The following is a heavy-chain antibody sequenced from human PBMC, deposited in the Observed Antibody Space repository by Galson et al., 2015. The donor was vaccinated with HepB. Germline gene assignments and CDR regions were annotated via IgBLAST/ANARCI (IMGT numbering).Heavy chain of an antibody. V-gene: IGHV1-3*01. CDR1: GYTFTSYA. D-gene: IGHD6-19*01. J-gene: IGHJ4*02. CDR3: TMVNAVSGAPFDY. CDR2: INAGNGNT. Sequence: SVKVSCKASGYTFTSYAMHWVRQALGQRLEWMGWINAGNGNTKYSQKFQGRVTITRDTSASTAYMELSSLISEDTAVYYCTMVNAVSGAPFDYWGQGTLVTVSS.